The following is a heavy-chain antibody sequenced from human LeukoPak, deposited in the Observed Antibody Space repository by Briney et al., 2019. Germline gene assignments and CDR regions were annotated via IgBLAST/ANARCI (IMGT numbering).Heavy chain of an antibody. J-gene: IGHJ4*02. V-gene: IGHV4-34*01. Sequence: PSETLSLTCAVYGGSFSGYYWSWIRQPPGKGLEWIGEINHSGSTNYNPSLKSRVTISVDTSKNQFSLKLSSVTAADTAVYYCARGPTGSYYYDSSGYYYWGQGTLVTVSS. CDR1: GGSFSGYY. D-gene: IGHD3-22*01. CDR2: INHSGST. CDR3: ARGPTGSYYYDSSGYYY.